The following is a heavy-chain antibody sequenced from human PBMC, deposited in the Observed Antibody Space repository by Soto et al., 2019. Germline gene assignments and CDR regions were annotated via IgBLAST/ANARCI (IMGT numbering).Heavy chain of an antibody. V-gene: IGHV3-23*01. J-gene: IGHJ6*02. CDR1: GFAFSTYA. D-gene: IGHD6-13*01. Sequence: GGSLRLSCAASGFAFSTYAMTWVRQAPGKGLEWVSVISGSGGSSYYAASVKGRFTISRDNSKNTLYLQMNGLRAEDTALYYCAKVTRRAAAGRYEYYKYGMDVWGQGTTVTVSS. CDR3: AKVTRRAAAGRYEYYKYGMDV. CDR2: ISGSGGSS.